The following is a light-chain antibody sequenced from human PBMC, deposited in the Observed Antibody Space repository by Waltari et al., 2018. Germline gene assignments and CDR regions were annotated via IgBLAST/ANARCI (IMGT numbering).Light chain of an antibody. J-gene: IGKJ2*02. CDR1: QGINNF. V-gene: IGKV1-39*01. CDR2: YAD. CDR3: QQSNSSPRT. Sequence: DIQMSQSPSSLSASVGDRVTITCRTSQGINNFLNWYPQKPGQAPKLLIYYADTLASGVPSRFSGSGSGTEFTLSISSLQPDDFATYYCQQSNSSPRTFGQGTKVEIK.